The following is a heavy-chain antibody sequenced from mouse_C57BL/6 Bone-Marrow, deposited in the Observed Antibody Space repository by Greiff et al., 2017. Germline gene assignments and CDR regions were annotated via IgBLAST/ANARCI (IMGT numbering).Heavy chain of an antibody. CDR3: AKNDYDKMAWFAY. CDR1: GFTFSDYG. D-gene: IGHD2-4*01. Sequence: EVHLVESGGGLVKPGGSLKLSCAASGFTFSDYGMHWVRQAPEKGLEWVAYISSGSSTIYYADTVKGRFTISRDNANNTLFLQMTSLRSEDTAMYYCAKNDYDKMAWFAYWGQGTLVTVSA. CDR2: ISSGSSTI. J-gene: IGHJ3*01. V-gene: IGHV5-17*01.